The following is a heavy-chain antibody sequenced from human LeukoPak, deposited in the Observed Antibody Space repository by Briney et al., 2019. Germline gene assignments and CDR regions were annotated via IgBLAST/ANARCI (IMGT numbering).Heavy chain of an antibody. CDR1: GYTFTSYA. CDR3: ARGGQAGSYLPYDC. Sequence: ASVKVSCKASGYTFTSYAMHWVRQAPGQRLEWMGWINAGHGNTKYSQEFQGRVTITRDTSASTAYMELSSLRSEDMAVYYCARGGQAGSYLPYDCWGQGTLVTVSS. CDR2: INAGHGNT. V-gene: IGHV1-3*03. D-gene: IGHD3-10*01. J-gene: IGHJ4*02.